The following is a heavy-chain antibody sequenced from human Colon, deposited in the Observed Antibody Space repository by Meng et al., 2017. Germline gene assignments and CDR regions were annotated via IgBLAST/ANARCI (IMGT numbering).Heavy chain of an antibody. J-gene: IGHJ5*02. CDR1: GGSFSGYY. V-gene: IGHV4-34*01. D-gene: IGHD5-12*01. Sequence: QVQRPRWGAGLLKPSETLSLPCAVYGGSFSGYYWSWIRQPPGKGLEWIGEINHSGSTNYNPSLKSRVTISVDTSKNQFSLKLSSVTAADTAVYYCARGRYSGYLPWGQGTLVTVSS. CDR3: ARGRYSGYLP. CDR2: INHSGST.